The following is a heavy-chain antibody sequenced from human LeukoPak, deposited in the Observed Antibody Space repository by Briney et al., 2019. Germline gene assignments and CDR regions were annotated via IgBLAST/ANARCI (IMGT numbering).Heavy chain of an antibody. V-gene: IGHV4-38-2*01. D-gene: IGHD3-22*01. Sequence: SETLSLTCAVSGYSISSGYYWGWIRQPPGKGLEWIGGIYHSGNPYYNPSLKSRVTISVDTSKNQFSLKLSSVPAADTAVYYCASGTDYYDSSGYLSPFDYWGQGTLVTVSS. J-gene: IGHJ4*02. CDR2: IYHSGNP. CDR3: ASGTDYYDSSGYLSPFDY. CDR1: GYSISSGYY.